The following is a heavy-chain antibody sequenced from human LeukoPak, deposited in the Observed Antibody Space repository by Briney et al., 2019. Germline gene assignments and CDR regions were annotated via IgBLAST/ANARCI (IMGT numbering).Heavy chain of an antibody. J-gene: IGHJ4*02. CDR2: ISGSGGST. CDR1: GFTLSSYS. D-gene: IGHD6-19*01. V-gene: IGHV3-23*01. Sequence: GGSLRLFCAASGFTLSSYSMSWVRQAPGKGLEWVSAISGSGGSTYYADSVKGRFTISKDHSKNTLYLQMTSLRAEDTGVYYCAKVYSSGWRKNAREDWGQGTLVTVSS. CDR3: AKVYSSGWRKNARED.